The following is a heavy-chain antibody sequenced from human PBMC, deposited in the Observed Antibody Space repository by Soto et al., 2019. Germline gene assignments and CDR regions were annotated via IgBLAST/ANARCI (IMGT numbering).Heavy chain of an antibody. J-gene: IGHJ6*01. CDR1: GYNFTSYF. CDR2: IYPGDSDT. Sequence: PGESLKISCKGSGYNFTSYFLGCVRQIPGKGLEWMVIIYPGDSDTRYSPSFQGQVTISADKSISTAYLQWSSLKASDTAMYYCARQARYYYGMEFWGQGTTVTVSS. V-gene: IGHV5-51*01. CDR3: ARQARYYYGMEF.